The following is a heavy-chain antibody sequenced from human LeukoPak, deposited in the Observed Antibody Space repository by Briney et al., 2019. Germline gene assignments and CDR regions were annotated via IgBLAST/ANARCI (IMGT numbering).Heavy chain of an antibody. CDR1: GFTFDDYA. Sequence: QSGGSLRLSCAASGFTFDDYAMHWVRQAPGKGLEWVSLISGDGGSTYYADSAKGRFTISRDNSKNSLYLQMNSLRTEDTALYYCANGGWFDPWGQGTLVTVSS. CDR2: ISGDGGST. V-gene: IGHV3-43*02. D-gene: IGHD4-23*01. CDR3: ANGGWFDP. J-gene: IGHJ5*02.